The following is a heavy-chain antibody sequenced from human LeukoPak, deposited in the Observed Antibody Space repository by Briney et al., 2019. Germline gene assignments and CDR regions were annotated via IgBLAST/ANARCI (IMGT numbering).Heavy chain of an antibody. V-gene: IGHV1-69*06. J-gene: IGHJ5*02. CDR1: GGTFSSYA. Sequence: VASVKVSCKASGGTFSSYAISWVRQAPGQGLEWMGGIIPIFGTANYAQKFQGRVTITADKSTSTAYMELSSLRSEDTAVYYCASGGLYKRWFDPWGQGTLVTVSS. CDR2: IIPIFGTA. D-gene: IGHD3-16*01. CDR3: ASGGLYKRWFDP.